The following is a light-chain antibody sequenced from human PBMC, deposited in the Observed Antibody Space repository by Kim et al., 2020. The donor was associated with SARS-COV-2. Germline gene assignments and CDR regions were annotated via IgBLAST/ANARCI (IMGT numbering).Light chain of an antibody. CDR2: SAS. CDR3: QQSYSMPWT. V-gene: IGKV1-39*01. J-gene: IGKJ2*02. CDR1: QSVSTY. Sequence: SAPVRDRVTTTCLASQSVSTYVSWFQQRPGQAPKLLIYSASTLQTGVSARFSGTGSGTEFTLTISSLQPEDFATYYCQQSYSMPWTFGLGTKLEI.